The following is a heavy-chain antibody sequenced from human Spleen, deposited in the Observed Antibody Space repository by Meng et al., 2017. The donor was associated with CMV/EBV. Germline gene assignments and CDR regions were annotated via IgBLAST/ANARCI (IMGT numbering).Heavy chain of an antibody. J-gene: IGHJ4*02. CDR2: ISGSGGST. D-gene: IGHD7-27*01. Sequence: GESLKISCAASGLSVSYNFINWVRRAPGKGLEWVSSISGSGGSTYSADSVKGRLTISRDNSESTLYLQMNSLTAEDTAIYYCVKGWQNLGDYWGQGTLVTVSS. CDR3: VKGWQNLGDY. V-gene: IGHV3-23*01. CDR1: GLSVSYNF.